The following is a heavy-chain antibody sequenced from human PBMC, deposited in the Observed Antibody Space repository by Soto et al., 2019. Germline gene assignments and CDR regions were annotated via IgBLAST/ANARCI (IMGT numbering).Heavy chain of an antibody. Sequence: GGSLRLSCAASGFTFSSYSMNWVRQAPGKGLEWVSYISSSSSTIYYADSVKGRFTISRDNAKNSLYLQMNSLRAEDTAVYYCARSPRYGDYVYYYYYYMDVWGKGTTVTVSS. CDR3: ARSPRYGDYVYYYYYYMDV. D-gene: IGHD4-17*01. V-gene: IGHV3-48*01. CDR1: GFTFSSYS. J-gene: IGHJ6*03. CDR2: ISSSSSTI.